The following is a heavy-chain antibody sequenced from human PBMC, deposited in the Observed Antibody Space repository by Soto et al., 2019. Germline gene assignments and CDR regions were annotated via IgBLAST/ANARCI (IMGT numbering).Heavy chain of an antibody. CDR3: ASPRAGVGPTSDYIYGMDV. D-gene: IGHD3-10*01. V-gene: IGHV5-10-1*01. CDR1: GYSFTNYW. Sequence: PGESLKISCQASGYSFTNYWITWVRQVPGKGLEWMGRIDPSDSYTNYSPSFQGHVTISVDKSITTAYLQWSSLKASDTAMYYCASPRAGVGPTSDYIYGMDVWGQGTTVTVSS. CDR2: IDPSDSYT. J-gene: IGHJ6*02.